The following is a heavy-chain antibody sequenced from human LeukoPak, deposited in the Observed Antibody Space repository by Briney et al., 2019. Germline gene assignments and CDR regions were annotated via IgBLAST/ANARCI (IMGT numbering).Heavy chain of an antibody. J-gene: IGHJ4*02. CDR1: GYTFTDYT. CDR2: INGGSGNT. CDR3: ANPRYDSSGYYYVD. D-gene: IGHD3-22*01. Sequence: ASVKVSCKASGYTFTDYTMHWLRQAPGQRLDWMGWINGGSGNTKYSPEFQGRVTITRDTSASTAYMELSSLRSENTAVYYCANPRYDSSGYYYVDWGQGTLVTVSS. V-gene: IGHV1-3*01.